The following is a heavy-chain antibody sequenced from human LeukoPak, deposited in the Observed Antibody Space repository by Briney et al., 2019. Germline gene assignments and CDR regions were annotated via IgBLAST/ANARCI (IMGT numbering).Heavy chain of an antibody. CDR1: GGSISSYY. CDR3: ARGGSSWYRSFDY. J-gene: IGHJ4*02. Sequence: PSETLSLTCTVSGGSISSYYWSWIRQPPGKGLEWIGYIYYSGSTNYNPSLKSRVTISVDTSKNQFSLKLSSVTAADTAVYYCARGGSSWYRSFDYWGQGTLVTVSS. V-gene: IGHV4-59*12. D-gene: IGHD6-13*01. CDR2: IYYSGST.